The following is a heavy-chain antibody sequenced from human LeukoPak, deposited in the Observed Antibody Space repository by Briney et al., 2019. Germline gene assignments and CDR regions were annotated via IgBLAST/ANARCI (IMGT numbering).Heavy chain of an antibody. V-gene: IGHV1-18*01. CDR1: GYTFTSYG. J-gene: IGHJ4*02. Sequence: GASVKVSCKASGYTFTSYGISWVRQAPGQGLEWMGWISAYNGNTNYAQKLQGRVTMTTDTSTSTAYMELSRLRSDDTAVYYCARDPVLLWFGEPSSFDYWGQGTLVTVSS. CDR3: ARDPVLLWFGEPSSFDY. CDR2: ISAYNGNT. D-gene: IGHD3-10*01.